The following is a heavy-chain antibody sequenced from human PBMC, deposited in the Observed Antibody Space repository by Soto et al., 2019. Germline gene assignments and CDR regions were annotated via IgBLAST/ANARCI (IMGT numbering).Heavy chain of an antibody. CDR1: GGTFSSYT. J-gene: IGHJ4*02. CDR3: AKGYQLLWGFDY. CDR2: IIPILGIA. V-gene: IGHV1-69*02. Sequence: QVQLVQSGAEVKKPGSSVKVSCKASGGTFSSYTISWVRQAPGQGLEWMGRIIPILGIANYAQKFQGRVTITADKSTSTAYMELSSLRSEDTAVYYCAKGYQLLWGFDYWGQGTLVNVSS. D-gene: IGHD2-2*01.